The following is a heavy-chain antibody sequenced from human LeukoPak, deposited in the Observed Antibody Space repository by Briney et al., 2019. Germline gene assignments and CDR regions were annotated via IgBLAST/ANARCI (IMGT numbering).Heavy chain of an antibody. V-gene: IGHV4-39*07. CDR3: AATDSSGWYRELDY. CDR2: IYYSGST. Sequence: PSETLSLTCTVSGGSISSSSYYWGWIRQPPGKGLEWIGSIYYSGSTYYNPSLKSRVTISVDTSKNQFSLKLSSVTAADTAVYYCAATDSSGWYRELDYWGQGTLVTVSS. D-gene: IGHD6-19*01. J-gene: IGHJ4*02. CDR1: GGSISSSSYY.